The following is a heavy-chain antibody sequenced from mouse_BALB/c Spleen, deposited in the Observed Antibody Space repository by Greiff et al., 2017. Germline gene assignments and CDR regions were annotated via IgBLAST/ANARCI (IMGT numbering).Heavy chain of an antibody. Sequence: VKLMESGPGLVAPSQSLSITCTVSGFSLTGYGVNWVRQPPGKGLEWLGMIWGDGSTDYNSALKSRLSISKDNSKSQVFLKMNSLQTDDTARYYCSRARYDGYYDYWGQGTTLTVSS. V-gene: IGHV2-6-7*01. CDR3: SRARYDGYYDY. CDR1: GFSLTGYG. D-gene: IGHD2-3*01. J-gene: IGHJ2*01. CDR2: IWGDGST.